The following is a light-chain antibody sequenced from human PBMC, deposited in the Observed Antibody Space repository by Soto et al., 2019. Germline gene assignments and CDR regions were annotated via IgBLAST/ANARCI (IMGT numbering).Light chain of an antibody. V-gene: IGLV1-44*01. J-gene: IGLJ2*01. Sequence: QSALTQPPSASGTPGQRVTISCSGSSSNIGTNTVNWYQQLPGSAPKFLIYSNNQRPTGVPDRFSGSKAGTSASLAISGLQPDDEADYYCAAWDGSLNGVLFGGGTKLTVL. CDR3: AAWDGSLNGVL. CDR1: SSNIGTNT. CDR2: SNN.